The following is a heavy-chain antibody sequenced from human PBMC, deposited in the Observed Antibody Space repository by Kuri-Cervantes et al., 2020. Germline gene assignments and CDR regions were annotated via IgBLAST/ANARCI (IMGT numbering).Heavy chain of an antibody. V-gene: IGHV3-30*18. D-gene: IGHD5-24*01. CDR1: GFTFSSYG. CDR3: AKDLGGYNFY. CDR2: ISYDGSNK. Sequence: GESLKISCAASGFTFSSYGTHWVRQAPGKGLEWVAVISYDGSNKYYADSVKGRFTISRDNSKNTLYLQMNSLRAEDTAVYYCAKDLGGYNFYWGQGTLVTVSS. J-gene: IGHJ4*02.